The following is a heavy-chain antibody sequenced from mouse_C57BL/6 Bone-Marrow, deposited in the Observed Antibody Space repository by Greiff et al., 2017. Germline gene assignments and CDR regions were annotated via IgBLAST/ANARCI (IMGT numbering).Heavy chain of an antibody. CDR3: ASPDRTWFAY. CDR2: ISSGGSYT. J-gene: IGHJ3*01. Sequence: DVMLVESGGDLVKPGGSLKLSCAASGFTFSSYGMSWVRQTPDKRLEWVATISSGGSYTYYPDSVKGRFTISRDNAKNTLYLQMSSLKSEDTAMYYCASPDRTWFAYWGQGTLVTVSA. CDR1: GFTFSSYG. V-gene: IGHV5-6*02. D-gene: IGHD2-14*01.